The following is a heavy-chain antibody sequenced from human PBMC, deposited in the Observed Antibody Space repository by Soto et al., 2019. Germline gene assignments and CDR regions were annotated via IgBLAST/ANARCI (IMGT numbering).Heavy chain of an antibody. J-gene: IGHJ5*02. CDR3: ARERTRGFDP. V-gene: IGHV1-8*01. CDR1: GYTFTRYD. CDR2: MNPNSGNT. Sequence: QVQLVQSGAEVKKPGASVKVSCKASGYTFTRYDINWVRQATGQGLEWMGWMNPNSGNTAYAQKFLGRVTMTRNTAISKADMELSSLRSEDPAVYYCARERTRGFDPWGQGTLVTVSS.